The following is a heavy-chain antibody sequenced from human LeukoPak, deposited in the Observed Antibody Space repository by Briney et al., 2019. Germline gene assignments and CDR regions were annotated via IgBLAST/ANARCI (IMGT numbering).Heavy chain of an antibody. J-gene: IGHJ4*02. Sequence: AASVKVSCTASGYTFTGYYMHWVRQAPGQGLEWMGWINPNSGGTNYAQKFQGRVTMTRDTSISTAYMELSRLRSDDTAVYYCARDLRLGELSFDYWGQGTLVTVSS. CDR3: ARDLRLGELSFDY. V-gene: IGHV1-2*02. CDR2: INPNSGGT. D-gene: IGHD3-16*02. CDR1: GYTFTGYY.